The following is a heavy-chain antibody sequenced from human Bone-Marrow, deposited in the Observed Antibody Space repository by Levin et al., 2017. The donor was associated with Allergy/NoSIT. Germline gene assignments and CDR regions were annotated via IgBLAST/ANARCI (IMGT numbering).Heavy chain of an antibody. CDR2: IYSGGAT. J-gene: IGHJ3*02. CDR1: GITVNNNY. CDR3: ARDGDSEAFDI. V-gene: IGHV3-66*01. D-gene: IGHD6-13*01. Sequence: GGSLRLSCSASGITVNNNYMIWVRQAPGKGLNWVSSIYSGGATHYADSVKGRFTMTRDKSKKAVYLQMNSLRVEDTALYYCARDGDSEAFDIWGQGTMVIVSS.